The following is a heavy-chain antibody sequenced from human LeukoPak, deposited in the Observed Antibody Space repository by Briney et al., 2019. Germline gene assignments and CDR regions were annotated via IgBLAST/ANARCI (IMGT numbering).Heavy chain of an antibody. D-gene: IGHD2-2*01. CDR1: GGTFSSYA. Sequence: GASVKVSCKASGGTFSSYAISWVRQAPGQGLEWMGGIIPIFGTANYAQKFQGRVTITADESTSTAYMELSSLRSEDTAVYYCARDCLSCSSTSYYWYGMDVWGQGTTVTVFS. J-gene: IGHJ6*02. V-gene: IGHV1-69*13. CDR2: IIPIFGTA. CDR3: ARDCLSCSSTSYYWYGMDV.